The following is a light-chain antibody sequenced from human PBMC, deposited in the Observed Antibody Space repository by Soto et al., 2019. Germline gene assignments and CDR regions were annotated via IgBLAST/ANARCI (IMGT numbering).Light chain of an antibody. CDR2: DAT. CDR1: QSASTF. Sequence: DIQMTQSPSTLSASVVDRVTITCLASQSASTFLAWYQQKPGQAPKLLIYDATTLQSGVPSRFSASGSGTEFALTISGLQPDDFAVYYCQQYNRYAVTFGQGTKVDIK. CDR3: QQYNRYAVT. V-gene: IGKV1-5*01. J-gene: IGKJ1*01.